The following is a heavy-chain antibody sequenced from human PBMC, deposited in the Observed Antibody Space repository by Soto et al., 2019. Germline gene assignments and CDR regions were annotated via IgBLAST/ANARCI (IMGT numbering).Heavy chain of an antibody. V-gene: IGHV2-5*02. Sequence: QITLKESGPTLMKPTQTLTLTCTFSGFSLMTSGVGVGWIRQPPGKALEWLALIYWDDDKRYSPSLKSRLTSTKDTSKNQVVLTMTNMDPVDTATYYCAHRRFTFGGDIAADYWGQGTLVTVSS. CDR2: IYWDDDK. CDR3: AHRRFTFGGDIAADY. J-gene: IGHJ4*02. D-gene: IGHD3-16*02. CDR1: GFSLMTSGVG.